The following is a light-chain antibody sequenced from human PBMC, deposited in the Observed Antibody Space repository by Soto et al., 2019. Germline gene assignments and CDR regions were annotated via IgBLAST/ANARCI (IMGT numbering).Light chain of an antibody. CDR1: QSVSSSY. CDR3: QQYGSSSWT. J-gene: IGKJ1*01. V-gene: IGKV3-20*01. Sequence: EVVLAQSPGTLSLPPGERATLSCRASQSVSSSYLAWYQQKPGQAPRLLIYGASSRATGIPDRFSGSGSGTDFTLTISRLEPEDFAVYYCQQYGSSSWTFGQGTKGDIK. CDR2: GAS.